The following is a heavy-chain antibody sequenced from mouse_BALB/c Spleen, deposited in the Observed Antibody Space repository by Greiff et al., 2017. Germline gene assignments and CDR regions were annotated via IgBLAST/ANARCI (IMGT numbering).Heavy chain of an antibody. V-gene: IGHV2-9-2*01. D-gene: IGHD2-14*01. J-gene: IGHJ3*01. CDR1: GFSLTSYD. CDR2: IWTGGGT. CDR3: VRGYRYDGAY. Sequence: VKLQESGPGLVAPSQSLSITCTVSGFSLTSYDISWIRQPPGKGLEWLGVIWTGGGTNYNSAFMSRLSISKDNSKSQVFLKMNSLQTDDTAIYYCVRGYRYDGAYWGQGTLVTVSA.